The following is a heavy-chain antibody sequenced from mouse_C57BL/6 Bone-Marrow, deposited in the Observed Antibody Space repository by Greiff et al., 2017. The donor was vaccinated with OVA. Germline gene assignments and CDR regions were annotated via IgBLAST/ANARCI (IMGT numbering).Heavy chain of an antibody. Sequence: QVQLQQSGPELVKPGASVKISCKASGYAFSSSWMNWVKQRPGKGLEWIGRLYPGDGDTNYNGKFKGKATLTADKSSSTAYMQLSSLTSEDSAVYVCARRGVTRGFAYWGQGTLVTVSA. CDR2: LYPGDGDT. CDR1: GYAFSSSW. J-gene: IGHJ3*01. D-gene: IGHD2-3*01. V-gene: IGHV1-82*01. CDR3: ARRGVTRGFAY.